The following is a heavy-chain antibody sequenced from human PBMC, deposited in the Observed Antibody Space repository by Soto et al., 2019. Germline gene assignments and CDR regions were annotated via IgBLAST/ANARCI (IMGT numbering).Heavy chain of an antibody. Sequence: ASVNVSCKAYGYTFTTYYIHWVRQAPGQGLELMGFINPSGGSTSYAQRFQGRVTMTRXXXXGXVXMXLXXXXSDDTAVYYCARNVDSGLDYWGQGTLVTVSS. CDR1: GYTFTTYY. D-gene: IGHD1-26*01. CDR3: ARNVDSGLDY. V-gene: IGHV1-46*01. CDR2: INPSGGST. J-gene: IGHJ4*02.